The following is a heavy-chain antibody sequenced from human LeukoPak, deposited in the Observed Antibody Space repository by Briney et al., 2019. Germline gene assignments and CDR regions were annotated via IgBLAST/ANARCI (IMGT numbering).Heavy chain of an antibody. CDR3: AREKYPVSRDYVWGSYRPPGALVY. D-gene: IGHD3-16*02. CDR2: ISWNSGSI. V-gene: IGHV3-9*01. J-gene: IGHJ4*02. Sequence: GRSLRLSCAASGFTFDDYAMHWVRQAPGKGLEWVSGISWNSGSIGYADSVKGRFTISRDNAKNSLYLQMNSLRAEDSAVYYCAREKYPVSRDYVWGSYRPPGALVYWGQGTLVTVPS. CDR1: GFTFDDYA.